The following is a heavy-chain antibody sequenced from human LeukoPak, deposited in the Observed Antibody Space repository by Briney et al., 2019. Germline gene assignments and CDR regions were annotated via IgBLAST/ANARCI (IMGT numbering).Heavy chain of an antibody. V-gene: IGHV3-30*03. CDR1: GFTFNSYG. D-gene: IGHD3-10*01. CDR2: ISYDGNHQ. J-gene: IGHJ4*02. Sequence: GGSLRLSCAASGFTFNSYGMLWVRQAPGRGLEWVTVISYDGNHQYYADSVKGRFTISRDNSKNTVYLQKNGLRVEDTAIYYCARASGRDKTGGFDYWGQGTLVAVS. CDR3: ARASGRDKTGGFDY.